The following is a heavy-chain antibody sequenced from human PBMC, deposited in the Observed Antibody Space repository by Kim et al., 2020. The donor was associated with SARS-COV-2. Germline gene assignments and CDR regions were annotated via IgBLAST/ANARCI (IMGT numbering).Heavy chain of an antibody. D-gene: IGHD6-19*01. CDR1: GFTFSSHW. V-gene: IGHV3-74*01. J-gene: IGHJ4*02. CDR2: INSDGTTT. CDR3: ARRQFTSGWYYFDY. Sequence: GGSLRLSCAASGFTFSSHWMHWVRQAPGKGLVWVSRINSDGTTTSYGDSVKGRFTISRDNAKNTLYLQMNSRRAEDTAVYYCARRQFTSGWYYFDYWGQG.